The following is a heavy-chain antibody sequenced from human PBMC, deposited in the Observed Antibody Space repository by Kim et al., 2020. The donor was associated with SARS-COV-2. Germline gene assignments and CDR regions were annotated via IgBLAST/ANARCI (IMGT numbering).Heavy chain of an antibody. J-gene: IGHJ6*02. CDR1: GGSVNSASFY. Sequence: SETLSLTCSVSGGSVNSASFYWSWVRQHPQKGLEWLAYIYYSGQTYFNPSLKSRVTISVDTSKNQFSLNLNSVTAADTAVYFCARVYVDSRRWPPYRMDAWGAGTKVTV. V-gene: IGHV4-31*03. CDR3: ARVYVDSRRWPPYRMDA. CDR2: IYYSGQT. D-gene: IGHD6-13*01.